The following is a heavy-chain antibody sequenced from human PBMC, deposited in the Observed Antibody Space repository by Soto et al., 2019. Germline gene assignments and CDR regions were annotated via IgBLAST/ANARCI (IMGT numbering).Heavy chain of an antibody. V-gene: IGHV4-59*01. CDR1: GGSISSYY. CDR2: IYYSGST. CDR3: ARGSGSDWYFDL. J-gene: IGHJ2*01. D-gene: IGHD6-25*01. Sequence: QVQLQESGPGLVKPSETLSLTCTVSGGSISSYYWSWIRQPPGKGLEWIGYIYYSGSTNYNPSLKRRVTISVDTSKNQFSLKLSSVTAADTAVYYCARGSGSDWYFDLWGRGTLVTVSS.